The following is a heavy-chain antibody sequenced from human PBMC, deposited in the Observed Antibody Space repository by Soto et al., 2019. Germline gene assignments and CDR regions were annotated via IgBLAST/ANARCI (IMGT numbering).Heavy chain of an antibody. CDR3: AADTYYYDSSGYWTGYFDY. Sequence: ASVKVSCKASGFTFTSSAVQWVRQARGQRLEWIGWIVVGSGNTNYAQKFQERVTITRDMSTSTAYMELSSLRSEDTAVYYCAADTYYYDSSGYWTGYFDYWGQGTLVTVSS. V-gene: IGHV1-58*01. CDR1: GFTFTSSA. CDR2: IVVGSGNT. D-gene: IGHD3-22*01. J-gene: IGHJ4*02.